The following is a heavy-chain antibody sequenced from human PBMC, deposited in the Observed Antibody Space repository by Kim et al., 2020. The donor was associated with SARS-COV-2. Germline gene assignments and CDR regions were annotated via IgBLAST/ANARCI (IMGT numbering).Heavy chain of an antibody. Sequence: RVTISVDTSKNQFSLKLSSVTAADTAVYYCARVEGSGSYYRRYYYYGMDVWGQGTTVTVSS. D-gene: IGHD3-10*01. CDR3: ARVEGSGSYYRRYYYYGMDV. J-gene: IGHJ6*02. V-gene: IGHV4-34*01.